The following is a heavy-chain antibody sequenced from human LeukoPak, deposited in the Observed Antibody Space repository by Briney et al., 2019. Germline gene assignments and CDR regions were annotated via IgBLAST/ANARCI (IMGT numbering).Heavy chain of an antibody. CDR1: GFIFSTYA. V-gene: IGHV3-30*03. J-gene: IGHJ5*02. Sequence: QPGGSLRLSCAASGFIFSTYAMHWARQAPGKGLEWVAIISYDGSDPYYADSVKGRFTISRDDSNNTLYLQMDSLRPEDTAVYYCGSPDGSPWFDPWGQGTLVTVSS. D-gene: IGHD3-10*01. CDR3: GSPDGSPWFDP. CDR2: ISYDGSDP.